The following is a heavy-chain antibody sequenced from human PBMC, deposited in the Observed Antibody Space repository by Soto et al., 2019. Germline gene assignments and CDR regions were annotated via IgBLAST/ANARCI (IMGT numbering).Heavy chain of an antibody. Sequence: GASVKVSCKASGYSFTSYAMHWVRQAPGQRLEWMGWINAGNGNTKYSQKFQGRVTMTEDTSTDTAYMELSSLRPEDTAVYYCATDPYGSGSYHYYYGMDVWGQGTTVTVSS. V-gene: IGHV1-3*01. CDR3: ATDPYGSGSYHYYYGMDV. J-gene: IGHJ6*02. CDR2: INAGNGNT. CDR1: GYSFTSYA. D-gene: IGHD3-10*01.